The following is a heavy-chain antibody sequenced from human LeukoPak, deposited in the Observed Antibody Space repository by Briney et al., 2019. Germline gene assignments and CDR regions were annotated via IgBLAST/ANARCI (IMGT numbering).Heavy chain of an antibody. J-gene: IGHJ4*02. CDR2: FYTSGST. CDR1: GGSISGYY. CDR3: ARAVVGPYYFDY. V-gene: IGHV4-4*07. D-gene: IGHD2-15*01. Sequence: SETLSLTCTVSGGSISGYYWSWIRQPAGKGLEWIGHFYTSGSTNYNPSLKSRVTMSVDTSKNQLSLKLNSVTAADTAVYYCARAVVGPYYFDYWGQGTLVTVSS.